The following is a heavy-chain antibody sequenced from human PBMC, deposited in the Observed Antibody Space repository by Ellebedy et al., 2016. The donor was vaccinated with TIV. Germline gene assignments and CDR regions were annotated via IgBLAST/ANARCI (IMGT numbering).Heavy chain of an antibody. CDR1: GFTFNSYP. D-gene: IGHD2-15*01. Sequence: PGGSLRLSCAASGFTFNSYPLSWVRQAPGKGLEWVSLITSSGSRTYYADSVKGRFTISRDNSKDTLYLDMDSLRGEDTAIYYCAQMGNQCDDGSCYIGAFEIWGQGTMVTVSS. CDR3: AQMGNQCDDGSCYIGAFEI. J-gene: IGHJ3*02. V-gene: IGHV3-23*01. CDR2: ITSSGSRT.